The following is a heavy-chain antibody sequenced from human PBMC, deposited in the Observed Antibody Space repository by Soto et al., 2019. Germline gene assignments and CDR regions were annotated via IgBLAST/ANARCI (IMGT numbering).Heavy chain of an antibody. CDR3: AAGGGLPRYY. V-gene: IGHV4-30-2*01. Sequence: QLQLQESGSGLVKPSQTLSLTCAVSGGSISSGGYSWSWIRQPPGKGLEWIGYIYHSASTYYNPSLKSRVTISIDRSKNQFSLKLSSVPAADTAVYYCAAGGGLPRYYWGQGTLVTVSS. CDR2: IYHSAST. D-gene: IGHD1-26*01. J-gene: IGHJ4*02. CDR1: GGSISSGGYS.